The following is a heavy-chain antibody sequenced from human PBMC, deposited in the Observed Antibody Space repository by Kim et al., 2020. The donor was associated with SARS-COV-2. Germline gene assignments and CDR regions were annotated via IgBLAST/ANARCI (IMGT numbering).Heavy chain of an antibody. Sequence: GGSLRLSCAASGFTVSSNYMSWVRQAPGKGLEWVSVIYSGGSTYYADSVKGRFTISRDNSTNTLYLQMNSLRAEDTAVYYCAREINHYDSSGYYPYFDYWGQGTLVTVSS. CDR1: GFTVSSNY. J-gene: IGHJ4*02. D-gene: IGHD3-22*01. V-gene: IGHV3-53*05. CDR3: AREINHYDSSGYYPYFDY. CDR2: IYSGGST.